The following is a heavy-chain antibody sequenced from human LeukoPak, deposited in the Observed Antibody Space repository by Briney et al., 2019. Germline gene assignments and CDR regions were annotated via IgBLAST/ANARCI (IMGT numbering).Heavy chain of an antibody. V-gene: IGHV3-30*01. Sequence: GRSLRLSCVASGFTFSSYAMHWVRQAPGKGLEWVAVISYDGGNKYYADSVKGRFTISRDNSKNTLYLQMNSLRAEDTAVYYCASAYYGSGTNLDYWGQGTLVTVSS. CDR3: ASAYYGSGTNLDY. J-gene: IGHJ4*02. CDR2: ISYDGGNK. CDR1: GFTFSSYA. D-gene: IGHD3-10*01.